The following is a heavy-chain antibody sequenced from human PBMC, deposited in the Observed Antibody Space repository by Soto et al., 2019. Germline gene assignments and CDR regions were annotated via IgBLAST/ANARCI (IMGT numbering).Heavy chain of an antibody. CDR3: AKGSSSGWYSPTFCY. V-gene: IGHV3-23*01. CDR1: GFTFSSYA. D-gene: IGHD6-19*01. CDR2: ISGSGGST. J-gene: IGHJ4*02. Sequence: EVQLLESGGGLVQPGGSLRLSCAASGFTFSSYAMSWVRQAPGQGLEWVSAISGSGGSTYYADSVKGRFTISRDNSKKTLHLQMNSLREEDTAVYYCAKGSSSGWYSPTFCYWGQGSLVSVSS.